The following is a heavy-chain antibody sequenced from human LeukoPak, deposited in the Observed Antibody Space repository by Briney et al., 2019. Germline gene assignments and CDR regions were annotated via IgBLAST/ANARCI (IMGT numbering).Heavy chain of an antibody. CDR1: GFSFSSYW. J-gene: IGHJ4*02. CDR3: AKGRRAVAGLYFDY. V-gene: IGHV3-7*01. Sequence: GGSLRLSCAASGFSFSSYWMSWVRQAPGKGLEWVANINHDGSDKYYVDSVKGRFTISRDNAQNSLYLQMNSLRVEDTAVYYCAKGRRAVAGLYFDYWGQGTLVTVSS. CDR2: INHDGSDK. D-gene: IGHD6-19*01.